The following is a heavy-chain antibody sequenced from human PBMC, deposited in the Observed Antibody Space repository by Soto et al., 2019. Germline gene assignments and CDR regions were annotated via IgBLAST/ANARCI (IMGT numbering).Heavy chain of an antibody. V-gene: IGHV1-46*01. CDR3: ASVQTYSSSWYHFDS. D-gene: IGHD6-19*01. Sequence: QVQLVQSGSEVRRPGASVKVSCKASGYTFTDYYMHWVRQAPGQGLEWMGIINPSSSNTKYAQRFQGRVTMTRDTSTRTVYMELSSLRSEDAAVYYCASVQTYSSSWYHFDSWGQGTLVTVSS. J-gene: IGHJ4*02. CDR2: INPSSSNT. CDR1: GYTFTDYY.